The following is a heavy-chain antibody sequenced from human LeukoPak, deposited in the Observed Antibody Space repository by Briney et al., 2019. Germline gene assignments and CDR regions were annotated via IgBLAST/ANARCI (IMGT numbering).Heavy chain of an antibody. CDR3: AREYSSSWYYYYYYMDV. CDR2: INPNSGGI. Sequence: ASVKVSCKASGYTFNGYYMHWVRQAPGQGLEWMGWINPNSGGINYAQDFQGRVTLTRDTSISTAYMELSRLRSDDTAVYYCAREYSSSWYYYYYYMDVWGKGTTVTVSS. CDR1: GYTFNGYY. V-gene: IGHV1-2*02. D-gene: IGHD6-13*01. J-gene: IGHJ6*03.